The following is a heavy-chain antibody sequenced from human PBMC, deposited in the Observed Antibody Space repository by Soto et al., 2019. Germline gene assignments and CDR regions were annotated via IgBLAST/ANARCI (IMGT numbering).Heavy chain of an antibody. J-gene: IGHJ4*02. CDR3: TTDVSSVISPSDY. Sequence: EVQLVESGGGLVKPGESLRLSCAASGFTFSDAWMNWVRQAPGKGLEWVGRIKTKAHGGTTDYTAPVQGRFTISRDDSKNTLYLQMNSLKTEDTAVYFCTTDVSSVISPSDYWGQGTLVTVSS. V-gene: IGHV3-15*07. CDR1: GFTFSDAW. D-gene: IGHD2-21*01. CDR2: IKTKAHGGTT.